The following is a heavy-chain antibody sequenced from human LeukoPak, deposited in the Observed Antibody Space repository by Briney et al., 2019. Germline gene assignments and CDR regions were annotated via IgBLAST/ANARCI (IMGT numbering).Heavy chain of an antibody. J-gene: IGHJ3*02. V-gene: IGHV3-23*01. CDR2: IVGDGEKT. CDR3: SKIRGGFGNGYDGFDI. CDR1: GFTFSSYA. D-gene: IGHD3-16*01. Sequence: GGSLRLSCGASGFTFSSYAMTWARQAPGKGLEWVSVIVGDGEKTYYADSVRGRFTISRDNSKNTVYLQMNSLRAEDTAVYYCSKIRGGFGNGYDGFDIWGQGAKVTGSS.